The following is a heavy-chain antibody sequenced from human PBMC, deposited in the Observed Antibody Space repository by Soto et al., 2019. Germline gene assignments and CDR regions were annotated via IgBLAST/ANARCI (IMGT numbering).Heavy chain of an antibody. CDR1: GCTFTSYG. CDR3: SRIITISGVSHDYYYYYGMDV. CDR2: ISAYNGNT. Sequence: ASVKVSCKASGCTFTSYGISWVRQAPGQGLEWMGWISAYNGNTNYAQKLQGRVTMTTDTSTSTAYMELRSLRSDDTAVYYCSRIITISGVSHDYYYYYGMDVWGQGTTVTVSS. D-gene: IGHD3-3*01. V-gene: IGHV1-18*01. J-gene: IGHJ6*02.